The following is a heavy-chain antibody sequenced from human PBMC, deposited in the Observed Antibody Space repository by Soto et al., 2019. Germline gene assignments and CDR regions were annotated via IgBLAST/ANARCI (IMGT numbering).Heavy chain of an antibody. CDR2: ISSSSSYI. D-gene: IGHD3-9*01. CDR1: GFTFSSYS. Sequence: GGSLRLSCADSGFTFSSYSMNWVRQAPGKGLEWVSSISSSSSYIYYADSVKGRFTISRDNAKNSLYLQMNSLRAEDTAVYYCARDREVDYDILTGYPAHYYYYGMDVLGQGTTVTVSS. V-gene: IGHV3-21*01. CDR3: ARDREVDYDILTGYPAHYYYYGMDV. J-gene: IGHJ6*02.